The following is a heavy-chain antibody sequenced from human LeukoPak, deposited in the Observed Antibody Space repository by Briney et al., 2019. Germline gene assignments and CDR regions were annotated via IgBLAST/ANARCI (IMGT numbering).Heavy chain of an antibody. CDR3: ASRKGRDGYNYNDAFGI. J-gene: IGHJ3*02. D-gene: IGHD5-24*01. CDR1: GYTFTSYG. Sequence: SVKVSCKASGYTFTSYGISWVRQAPGQGLEWMGGIIPIFGTANYAQKFQGRVTITADKSTSTAYMELSSLRSEDTAVYYCASRKGRDGYNYNDAFGIWGQGTMVTVSS. V-gene: IGHV1-69*06. CDR2: IIPIFGTA.